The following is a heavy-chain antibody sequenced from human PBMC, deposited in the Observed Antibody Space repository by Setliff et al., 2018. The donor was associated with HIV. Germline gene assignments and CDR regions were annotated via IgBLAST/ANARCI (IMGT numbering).Heavy chain of an antibody. CDR1: GLTFNRYW. J-gene: IGHJ4*02. CDR3: ARAYNIYDYRFDSSGYDF. V-gene: IGHV3-7*03. CDR2: TQYVGSES. Sequence: GGCLRLSCVAYGLTFNRYWMRWVRQVHGKGLEWVSNTQYVGSESYYVDSVKGRFIAWTDNAKTSLFLQMTSLKAEDTAVYYCARAYNIYDYRFDSSGYDFWGQGTLVTVSS. D-gene: IGHD3-22*01.